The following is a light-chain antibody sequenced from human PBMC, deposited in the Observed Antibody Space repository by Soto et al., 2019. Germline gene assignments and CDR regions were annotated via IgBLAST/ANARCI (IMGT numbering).Light chain of an antibody. CDR1: QDITNF. Sequence: DIQMTQSPSSLSASVGDRVTITCQASQDITNFLNWYQQKPGKAPKLLIYAASNLETGVPSRFSGGGSVADFTFTISSLQPEDVATYYCQQYDLLPWTFGQGTKVEIK. CDR2: AAS. V-gene: IGKV1-33*01. J-gene: IGKJ1*01. CDR3: QQYDLLPWT.